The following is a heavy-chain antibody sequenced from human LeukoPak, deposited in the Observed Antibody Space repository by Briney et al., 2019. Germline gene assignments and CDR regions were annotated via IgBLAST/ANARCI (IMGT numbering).Heavy chain of an antibody. CDR3: ARDVGDYTNYYYGMDV. Sequence: PSETLSLTCTVSGGSISSYYWSWIRQPAGKGLEWIGRIYTSGSTNYNPSLKSRVTMSVDTSKNQFSLKLSSVTAADTAVYYCARDVGDYTNYYYGMDVWGQGTTATVSS. CDR2: IYTSGST. D-gene: IGHD1-26*01. V-gene: IGHV4-4*07. CDR1: GGSISSYY. J-gene: IGHJ6*02.